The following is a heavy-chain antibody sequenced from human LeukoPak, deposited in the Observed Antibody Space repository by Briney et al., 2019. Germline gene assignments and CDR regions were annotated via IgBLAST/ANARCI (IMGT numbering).Heavy chain of an antibody. Sequence: GGSLRLSCAASGFTFSSYSMNWVRQAPGKGLEWVSSISSSSSYIYYADSVKGRFTISRDNAKNSLYLQMNSLRAEDTAVYYCARCRADSSSWLPYYYYYYGMDVWGQGTTVTVSS. CDR3: ARCRADSSSWLPYYYYYYGMDV. D-gene: IGHD6-13*01. J-gene: IGHJ6*02. V-gene: IGHV3-21*01. CDR2: ISSSSSYI. CDR1: GFTFSSYS.